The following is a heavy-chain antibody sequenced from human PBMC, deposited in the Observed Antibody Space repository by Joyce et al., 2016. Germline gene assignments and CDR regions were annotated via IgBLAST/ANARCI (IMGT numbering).Heavy chain of an antibody. CDR3: AKVAEGSAVYFYYMDV. CDR2: ISGSGGST. Sequence: EVQLLESGGGLVQPAGSLRLSCAASGFTFSSYAMGWVRQARGRGLEWVSVISGSGGSTDDADSVKGRFTCSRDNSKNTLYLQMNSLRAEDTAVYYCAKVAEGSAVYFYYMDVWGKGTTVTVSS. CDR1: GFTFSSYA. V-gene: IGHV3-23*01. D-gene: IGHD6-6*01. J-gene: IGHJ6*03.